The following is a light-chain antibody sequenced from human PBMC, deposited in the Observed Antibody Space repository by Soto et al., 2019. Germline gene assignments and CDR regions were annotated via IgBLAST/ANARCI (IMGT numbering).Light chain of an antibody. CDR2: GAS. J-gene: IGKJ1*01. V-gene: IGKV3-20*01. CDR3: QQFASSPRT. CDR1: PSVATSQ. Sequence: EIGLTQSQGPLSLSPGERDPLFCRASPSVATSQLAWYQQKPGQAPRLHLGASSRATGVPGRFIASGPGPDFTLTISRLEPDDCAVYYCQQFASSPRTVGRGTTVEIK.